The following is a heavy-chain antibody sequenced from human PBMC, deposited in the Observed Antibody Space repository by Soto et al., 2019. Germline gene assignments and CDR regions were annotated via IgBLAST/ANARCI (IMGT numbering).Heavy chain of an antibody. J-gene: IGHJ4*02. V-gene: IGHV5-51*01. CDR1: GYSFPSFW. CDR3: VKQHPLDSRAWHN. Sequence: PGESLKISCKVSGYSFPSFWIGWVRQMPGKGLEWLGSIYPGDSETRYSPSFQGEVTISADKSITTAYLHWSSLRASDTTTYYCVKQHPLDSRAWHNWGQGTRVTVSS. CDR2: IYPGDSET. D-gene: IGHD6-19*01.